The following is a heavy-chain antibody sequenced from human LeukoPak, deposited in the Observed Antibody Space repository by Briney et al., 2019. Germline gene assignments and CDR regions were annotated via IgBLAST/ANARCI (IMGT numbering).Heavy chain of an antibody. CDR1: GDSVSRSDSY. V-gene: IGHV4-39*01. J-gene: IGHJ1*01. Sequence: SETLSLTCSVSGDSVSRSDSYWDWIRQPPGKGLEWIGTIYYSGRTYYSPSLNSRVTMSVDPDNNQFSLNLRSVTAADTEVYYCARRRYYDGSGYLEWGQGTLLSVSS. D-gene: IGHD3-22*01. CDR3: ARRRYYDGSGYLE. CDR2: IYYSGRT.